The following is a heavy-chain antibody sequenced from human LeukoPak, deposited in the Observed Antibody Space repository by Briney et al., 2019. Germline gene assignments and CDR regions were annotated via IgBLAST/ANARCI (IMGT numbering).Heavy chain of an antibody. CDR2: IYYSGRT. CDR3: ARLPGERGYSYEDY. V-gene: IGHV4-59*08. Sequence: PSETLSLTCTVSGGSISSYYWSWIRQPPGKGLEWIGYIYYSGRTNYNPSLKSRVTISVDTSKNQFSLKVSSVTAADTAVYYCARLPGERGYSYEDYWGQGTLVTVSS. D-gene: IGHD5-18*01. J-gene: IGHJ4*02. CDR1: GGSISSYY.